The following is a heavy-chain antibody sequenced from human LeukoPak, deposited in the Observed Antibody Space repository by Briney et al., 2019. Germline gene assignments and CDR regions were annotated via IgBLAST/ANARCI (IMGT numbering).Heavy chain of an antibody. J-gene: IGHJ5*02. CDR1: GGSFSGYY. V-gene: IGHV4-34*01. D-gene: IGHD2-15*01. CDR3: AREGCSGGSCYSGWFDP. Sequence: PSETLSPTCAVYGGSFSGYYWSWIRQPPGKGLEWIGEINHSGSTNYNPSLKSRVTISVDTSKNQFSLKLSSVTAADTAVYYCAREGCSGGSCYSGWFDPWGQGTLVTVSS. CDR2: INHSGST.